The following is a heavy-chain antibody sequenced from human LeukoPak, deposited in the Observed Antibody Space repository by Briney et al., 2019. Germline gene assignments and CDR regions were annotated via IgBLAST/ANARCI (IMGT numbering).Heavy chain of an antibody. Sequence: PSETLSLTCAVYGGSFSAYYWSWIRQPPGKGLEWIGEINHSGSTNYNPSLKSRVTISVDTSKNQFSLKLSSVTAANTAVNYCARGYCSSTSCYWRRGRFDPWGQGTLVTVSS. J-gene: IGHJ5*02. CDR3: ARGYCSSTSCYWRRGRFDP. V-gene: IGHV4-34*01. CDR2: INHSGST. CDR1: GGSFSAYY. D-gene: IGHD2-2*01.